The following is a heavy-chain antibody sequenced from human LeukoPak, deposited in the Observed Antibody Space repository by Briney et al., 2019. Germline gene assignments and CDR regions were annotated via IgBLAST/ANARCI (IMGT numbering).Heavy chain of an antibody. CDR3: ARTRAAVTGGTEWYFDL. CDR2: FYLTGST. D-gene: IGHD6-19*01. Sequence: SETLSLTCTVSGGSIRSFSWSWIRRPPGRGLEWVGNFYLTGSTDYNSSLKSRVTLSVDTSRNQFSLKLTSVTAADTAVYYCARTRAAVTGGTEWYFDLWGRGTLVSV. J-gene: IGHJ2*01. V-gene: IGHV4-4*09. CDR1: GGSIRSFS.